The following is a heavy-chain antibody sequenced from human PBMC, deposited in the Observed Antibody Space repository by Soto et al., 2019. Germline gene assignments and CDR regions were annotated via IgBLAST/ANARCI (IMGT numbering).Heavy chain of an antibody. CDR2: ISGSATTI. V-gene: IGHV3-11*01. CDR1: GFTFSDHY. CDR3: ARGRGEFDP. J-gene: IGHJ5*02. Sequence: QVRLVESGGGLVKPGGSLRLSCAATGFTFSDHYMSWIRQAPGKGLEWVSYISGSATTIYYADSIKGRFTISRDNVKNSLFLQMTSLRVDHTAVYYCARGRGEFDPWGQGTLLTVSS.